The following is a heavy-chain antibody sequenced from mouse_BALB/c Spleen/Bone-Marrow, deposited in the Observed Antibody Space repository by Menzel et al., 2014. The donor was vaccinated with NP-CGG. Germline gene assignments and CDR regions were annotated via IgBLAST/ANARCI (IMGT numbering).Heavy chain of an antibody. D-gene: IGHD1-2*01. CDR3: ARRYDYGYGPLAY. J-gene: IGHJ3*01. Sequence: EVQGVESGGGLVQPGGSLKLSCAASGFTFSNYTMSWIRQTPEKRLEWVAYTSNGGGTTYYPDTVKGRFTISRDNAKNTLYLQMSSLKSEDTAMYYCARRYDYGYGPLAYWGQGTLVTVSA. CDR2: TSNGGGTT. CDR1: GFTFSNYT. V-gene: IGHV5-12-2*01.